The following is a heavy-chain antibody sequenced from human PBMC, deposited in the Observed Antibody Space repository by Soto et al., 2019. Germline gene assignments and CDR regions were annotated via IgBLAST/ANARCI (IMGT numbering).Heavy chain of an antibody. D-gene: IGHD6-19*01. CDR3: ARGRRIPVTGTFGS. V-gene: IGHV4-34*01. CDR2: INHSGST. Sequence: QVQLQQWGAGLLKPSETLSLTCAVYGGSFSDYYWNWIRQPPGKGLEWIWEINHSGSTNYNPSLKSRVTISVHTSKNQFSLNLFSVTAADTAVYYCARGRRIPVTGTFGSWGQGTLVTVSS. CDR1: GGSFSDYY. J-gene: IGHJ5*02.